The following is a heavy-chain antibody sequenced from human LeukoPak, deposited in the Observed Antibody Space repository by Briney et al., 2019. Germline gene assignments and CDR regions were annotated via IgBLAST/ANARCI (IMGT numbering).Heavy chain of an antibody. Sequence: GGSLRLSCAASGFTFSTYAMSWVRQAPGEGLEWVSGISDSGGPTYYADSVKGRFTISRDNSKNTLYLQMNSLRAEDTAVYYCAKDWGNTYGGSLGYWGQGTLVTVSS. CDR1: GFTFSTYA. V-gene: IGHV3-23*01. J-gene: IGHJ4*02. CDR3: AKDWGNTYGGSLGY. CDR2: ISDSGGPT. D-gene: IGHD5-18*01.